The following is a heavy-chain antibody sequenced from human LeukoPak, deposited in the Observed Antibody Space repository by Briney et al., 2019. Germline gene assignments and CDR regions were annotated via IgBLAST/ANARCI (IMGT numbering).Heavy chain of an antibody. D-gene: IGHD1-26*01. CDR3: ARERSLSGSSPFDY. CDR2: IYYSGST. J-gene: IGHJ4*02. CDR1: GGSVSSGSYY. Sequence: KPSETLSLTCTVSGGSVSSGSYYWSWIRQPPGKGLEWIGYIYYSGSTNYNPSLKSRVTISVDTSKNQFSLKLSSVTAADTAVYYCARERSLSGSSPFDYWGQGTLVTVSS. V-gene: IGHV4-61*01.